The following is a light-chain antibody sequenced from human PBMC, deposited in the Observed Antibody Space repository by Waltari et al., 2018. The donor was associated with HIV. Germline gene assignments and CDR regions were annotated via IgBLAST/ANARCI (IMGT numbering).Light chain of an antibody. Sequence: DIQLTQSPSFLSASLGDRVTITCRASQGISGYLAWYQQKPGKAPMLLIYAASTLQSGVPSRFSGSRSGTEFTLTISSLQPEDFATYYCQQLNSYPRTFGGGTKVEIK. CDR1: QGISGY. V-gene: IGKV1-9*01. CDR3: QQLNSYPRT. J-gene: IGKJ4*01. CDR2: AAS.